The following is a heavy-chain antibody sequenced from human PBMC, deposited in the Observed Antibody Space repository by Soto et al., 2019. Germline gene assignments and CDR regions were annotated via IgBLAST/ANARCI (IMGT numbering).Heavy chain of an antibody. CDR2: INAEHGDT. Sequence: ASVKVSCKASGYTFTSFAVHWVRQAPGQSLEWVGWINAEHGDTKYSQKFQGRVTFTRDTSASTAYMELSSLTSEDTAVYYCAGSGSSYYDTSAHLRLDYWGQGTLVTVSS. V-gene: IGHV1-3*01. D-gene: IGHD3-22*01. CDR3: AGSGSSYYDTSAHLRLDY. CDR1: GYTFTSFA. J-gene: IGHJ4*01.